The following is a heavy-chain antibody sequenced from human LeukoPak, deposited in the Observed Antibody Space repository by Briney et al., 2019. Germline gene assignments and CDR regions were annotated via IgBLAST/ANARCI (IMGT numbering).Heavy chain of an antibody. Sequence: ASVKVSCKASGYTFTGYFIHWVRQAPGQGLEWMGWINPNSGGTNYAQKFQGRVTMTRDTSISTAYMELSRLRSNDTAVYYCARDPPDVYGGYGGGDYWGQGTLVTVSS. D-gene: IGHD4-17*01. CDR1: GYTFTGYF. CDR2: INPNSGGT. V-gene: IGHV1-2*02. CDR3: ARDPPDVYGGYGGGDY. J-gene: IGHJ4*02.